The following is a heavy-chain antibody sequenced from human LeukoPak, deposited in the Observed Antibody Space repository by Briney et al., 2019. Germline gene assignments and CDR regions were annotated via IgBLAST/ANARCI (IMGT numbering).Heavy chain of an antibody. CDR1: GFTFSSYA. CDR3: ATPRGIVVVVAAPSFDS. Sequence: GGSLRLSCAASGFTFSSYAMSWVRQAPGKGLEWVSSISDNGGSTYYADSVKGRFTISRDNSKNTLYLQMDSLRAEDTAVYYCATPRGIVVVVAAPSFDSWGQGTLVTVSS. D-gene: IGHD2-15*01. J-gene: IGHJ4*02. CDR2: ISDNGGST. V-gene: IGHV3-23*01.